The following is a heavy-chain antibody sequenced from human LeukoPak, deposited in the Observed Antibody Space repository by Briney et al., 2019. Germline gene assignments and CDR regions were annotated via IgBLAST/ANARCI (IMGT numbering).Heavy chain of an antibody. CDR3: ARAINYYGSGSYGGYFDY. J-gene: IGHJ4*02. CDR2: ISAHNGNT. D-gene: IGHD3-10*01. Sequence: ASVKVSCKASGYTFISYGISWVRQAPGQGLEWMGWISAHNGNTNYAQKLQGRVTMTTDTSTSTASMELRSLRSDDTAVYYCARAINYYGSGSYGGYFDYWGQGTLSPSPQ. V-gene: IGHV1-18*01. CDR1: GYTFISYG.